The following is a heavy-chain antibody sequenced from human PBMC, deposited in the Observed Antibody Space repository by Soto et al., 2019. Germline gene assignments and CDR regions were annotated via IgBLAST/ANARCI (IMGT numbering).Heavy chain of an antibody. CDR1: GYTFTGYY. CDR2: INPNSGGT. V-gene: IGHV1-2*02. Sequence: ASVKVSCKASGYTFTGYYMHWVRQAPGQGLEWMGWINPNSGGTNYAQKLQGRVTMTRDTSISTAYMELSRLRSDDTAVYYCARDKVAARRKGSNWFDPWGQGTLVTVSS. D-gene: IGHD6-6*01. CDR3: ARDKVAARRKGSNWFDP. J-gene: IGHJ5*02.